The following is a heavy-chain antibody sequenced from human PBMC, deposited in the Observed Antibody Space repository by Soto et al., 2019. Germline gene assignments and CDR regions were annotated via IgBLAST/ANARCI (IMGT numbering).Heavy chain of an antibody. Sequence: QVQPQQWGAGLLKPSETLSLTCAVYGGSFTGYLWSWIRQPPGKGLEWIGETSHRGVTDYNPSLKSRVTISADTSKNQFSLTLSTVTAADTAVYYCARVAAVAGGFYYGMGVWGQGTTVTVSS. D-gene: IGHD6-19*01. J-gene: IGHJ6*01. V-gene: IGHV4-34*01. CDR2: TSHRGVT. CDR1: GGSFTGYL. CDR3: ARVAAVAGGFYYGMGV.